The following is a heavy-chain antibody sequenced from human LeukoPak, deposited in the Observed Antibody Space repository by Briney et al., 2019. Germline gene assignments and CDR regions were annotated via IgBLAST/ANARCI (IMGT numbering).Heavy chain of an antibody. CDR3: ARGGYDYVRGDLDY. Sequence: SETLSLTCTVSGGSISSRSFYWGWIRQPPGKGLEWIGSIYYSGSTYYNPSLKSRVTISVDTSKNQFSLKLSSVTAADTAMYYCARGGYDYVRGDLDYWGQGTLVTVSS. V-gene: IGHV4-39*07. J-gene: IGHJ4*02. CDR1: GGSISSRSFY. CDR2: IYYSGST. D-gene: IGHD5-12*01.